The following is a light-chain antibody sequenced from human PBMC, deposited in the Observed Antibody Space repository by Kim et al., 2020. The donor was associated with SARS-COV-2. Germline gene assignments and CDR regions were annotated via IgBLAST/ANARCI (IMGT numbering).Light chain of an antibody. CDR1: QSVRSSY. V-gene: IGKV3-20*01. CDR2: GAS. CDR3: QQYGSSPWT. Sequence: SPGERATLSCRANQSVRSSYLAWYPQKPGQAPRLLIYGASSRATGIPDRFSGSGSGTDFTLTISRLEPEDFAVYYCQQYGSSPWTFGQGTKVDIK. J-gene: IGKJ1*01.